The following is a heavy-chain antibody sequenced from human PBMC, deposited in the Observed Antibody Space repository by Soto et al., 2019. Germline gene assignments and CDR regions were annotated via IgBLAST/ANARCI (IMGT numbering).Heavy chain of an antibody. CDR3: ARDDAFDNENGFDM. V-gene: IGHV3-33*01. J-gene: IGHJ3*02. CDR2: IVSDGSAI. Sequence: GGSLRLSCAVSGFPFSFYGFHWVRQSPGKGLEWLGVIVSDGSAIYHADSLEGRFFISRDNSKDIPYLQMNSLRVEDTAVYYCARDDAFDNENGFDMRGQGTMVTVSS. CDR1: GFPFSFYG. D-gene: IGHD3-3*02.